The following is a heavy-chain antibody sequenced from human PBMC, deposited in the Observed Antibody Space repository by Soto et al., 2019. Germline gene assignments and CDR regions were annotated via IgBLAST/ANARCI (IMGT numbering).Heavy chain of an antibody. Sequence: PGGSLRLSCAASGFTFSDYYMSWIRQAPGKGLEWVSRINSDGSSTSYADSVKGRFTISRDNAKNTLYLQMNSLRAEDTAVYYCARDRYDFWSGYYSYYFDYWGQGTLVTVYS. CDR1: GFTFSDYY. J-gene: IGHJ4*02. V-gene: IGHV3-74*01. D-gene: IGHD3-3*01. CDR2: INSDGSST. CDR3: ARDRYDFWSGYYSYYFDY.